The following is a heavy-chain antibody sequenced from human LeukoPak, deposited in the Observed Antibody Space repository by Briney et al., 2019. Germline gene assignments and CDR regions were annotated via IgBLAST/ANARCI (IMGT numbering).Heavy chain of an antibody. CDR2: IYPGDSDT. CDR1: GYSFTGYW. CDR3: ARGAYCGGDCYCFDY. Sequence: GESLKISCKGSGYSFTGYWIGWVRPMPGKGLEWMGIIYPGDSDTRYSPSFQGQVTISADKSISTAYLQWSSLKASDTAMYYCARGAYCGGDCYCFDYWGQGTLVTVSS. J-gene: IGHJ4*02. V-gene: IGHV5-51*01. D-gene: IGHD2-21*02.